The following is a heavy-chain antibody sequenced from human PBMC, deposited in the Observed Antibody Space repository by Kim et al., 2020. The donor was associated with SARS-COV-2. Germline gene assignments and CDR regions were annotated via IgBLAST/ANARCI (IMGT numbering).Heavy chain of an antibody. CDR3: AKDGAYYDSSGYYPSFDY. Sequence: GGSLRLSCAASGFTFSSYGMHWVRQAPGKGLEWVAVISYDGSNKYYADSVKGRFTISRDNSKNTLYLQMNSLRAEDTAVYYCAKDGAYYDSSGYYPSFDYWGQGTLVTVSS. CDR1: GFTFSSYG. J-gene: IGHJ4*02. D-gene: IGHD3-22*01. CDR2: ISYDGSNK. V-gene: IGHV3-30*18.